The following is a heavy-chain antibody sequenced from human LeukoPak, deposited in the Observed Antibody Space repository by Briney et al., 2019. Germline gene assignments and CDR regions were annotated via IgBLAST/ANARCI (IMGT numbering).Heavy chain of an antibody. D-gene: IGHD5-24*01. CDR3: TREMRNGYNTGYFDF. CDR2: IRKKDYGGST. CDR1: GFTFGDYA. Sequence: GGSLRLSCTASGFTFGDYAMSWVRQAPGKGLEWIGFIRKKDYGGSTEYAASLKGRFAISRDDSKSVAYLQMNSLKTEDTAVHYCTREMRNGYNTGYFDFGGQGTLVTVSS. V-gene: IGHV3-49*04. J-gene: IGHJ4*02.